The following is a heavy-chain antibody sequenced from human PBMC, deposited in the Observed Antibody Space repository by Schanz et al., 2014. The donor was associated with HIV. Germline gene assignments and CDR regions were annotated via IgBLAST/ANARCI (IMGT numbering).Heavy chain of an antibody. D-gene: IGHD2-2*01. V-gene: IGHV3-13*01. CDR2: VGPTGDT. CDR3: ARYSADSLDM. CDR1: GFNFFTYD. J-gene: IGHJ3*02. Sequence: EVQLVASGGGLVKPGGSLRLSCVASGFNFFTYDMHWVRQGAGKGLEWISGVGPTGDTYYSGSVKGQFTISRENAKNSVYLQMNGLRAGDTAVYFCARYSADSLDMWGQGTMVTVSS.